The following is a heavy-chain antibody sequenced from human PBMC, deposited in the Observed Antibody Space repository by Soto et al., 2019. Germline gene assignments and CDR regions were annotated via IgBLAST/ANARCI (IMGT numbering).Heavy chain of an antibody. J-gene: IGHJ6*02. CDR2: SIPLFGTA. V-gene: IGHV1-69*12. CDR1: GGTFSSYA. CDR3: ARGGDTAMGDYSYYGMDV. D-gene: IGHD5-18*01. Sequence: QVQLVQSGAAVKKPGSSVKVSCKASGGTFSSYAVSWVRRAPGQGLEWMGGSIPLFGTAKYAQKFQGRVTITADESTSTAYMEQSSLRSEDTAVYYCARGGDTAMGDYSYYGMDVWGQGTTVTVSS.